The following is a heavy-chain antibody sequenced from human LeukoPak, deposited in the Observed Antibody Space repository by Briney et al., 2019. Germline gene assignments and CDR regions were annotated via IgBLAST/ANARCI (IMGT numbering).Heavy chain of an antibody. CDR1: GFTFSSYA. CDR3: AKDFPSCLGYCSGVDAFDI. V-gene: IGHV3-23*01. Sequence: GGSLRLSCAASGFTFSSYAMSWVRQAPGKGLEWVSAISGSGGSTYYADSVKGRFTISRDNSKNTLYLQMNSLRAEDTAVYYCAKDFPSCLGYCSGVDAFDIWGQGTMVTVSS. D-gene: IGHD2-15*01. J-gene: IGHJ3*02. CDR2: ISGSGGST.